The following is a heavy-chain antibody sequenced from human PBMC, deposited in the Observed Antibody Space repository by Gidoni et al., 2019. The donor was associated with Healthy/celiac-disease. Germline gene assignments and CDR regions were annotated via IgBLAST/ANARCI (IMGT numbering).Heavy chain of an antibody. CDR1: GFSVSSTY. CDR2: IYGGGST. CDR3: ARDFGSSYGSDY. V-gene: IGHV3-53*01. Sequence: EVHLVDSGGGLIHPGASLRLSCAVSGFSVSSTYMSWVRQDPGRGLGWVSVIYGGGSTSYGESVKGRVTNARDNYKNRVYLQINSLRAEDTDVYYCARDFGSSYGSDYWGQGTLVTVSS. D-gene: IGHD5-18*01. J-gene: IGHJ4*02.